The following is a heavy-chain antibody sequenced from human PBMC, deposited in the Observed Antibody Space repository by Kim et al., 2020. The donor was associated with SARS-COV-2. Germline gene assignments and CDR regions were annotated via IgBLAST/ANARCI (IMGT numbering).Heavy chain of an antibody. D-gene: IGHD3-10*01. Sequence: SETLSLTCTVSGGSISSGSYYWSWIRQPAGKGLEWIGRIYTSGSTNYNPSLKSRVTISVDTSKNQFSLKLSSVTAADTAVYYCARDLGAPVRGVIIGLFDYWGQGTLVTVSS. V-gene: IGHV4-61*02. CDR2: IYTSGST. CDR3: ARDLGAPVRGVIIGLFDY. CDR1: GGSISSGSYY. J-gene: IGHJ4*02.